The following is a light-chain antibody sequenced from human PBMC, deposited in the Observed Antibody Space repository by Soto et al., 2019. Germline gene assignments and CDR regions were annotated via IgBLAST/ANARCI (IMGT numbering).Light chain of an antibody. Sequence: EIVMTQSPATLSVSPXERXTLSXRXXQSVSSNLAWYQQKPGQAPRLLIYGASTRATGIPARFSGSGSGTEFTLTISSLQSEDFAVYYCQQYNNWPPTWTFGQGTKVDIK. V-gene: IGKV3-15*01. CDR1: QSVSSN. CDR3: QQYNNWPPTWT. J-gene: IGKJ1*01. CDR2: GAS.